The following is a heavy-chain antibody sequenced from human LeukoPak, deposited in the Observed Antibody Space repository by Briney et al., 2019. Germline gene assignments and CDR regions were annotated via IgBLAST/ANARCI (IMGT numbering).Heavy chain of an antibody. CDR1: GGSISSYY. CDR2: IYYSGST. D-gene: IGHD3-3*01. J-gene: IGHJ4*02. Sequence: SETLSLTCTVSGGSISSYYWSWIRQPPGKGLEWIGYIYYSGSTNYNPCLKSRVTISVDTSKNQFSLKLSSVTAADTAVYYCARALGGIGFWSGYYDWGQGTLVTVSS. V-gene: IGHV4-59*01. CDR3: ARALGGIGFWSGYYD.